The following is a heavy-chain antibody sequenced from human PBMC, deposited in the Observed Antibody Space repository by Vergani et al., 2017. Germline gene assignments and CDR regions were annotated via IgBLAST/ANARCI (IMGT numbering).Heavy chain of an antibody. D-gene: IGHD5/OR15-5a*01. V-gene: IGHV3-30*04. CDR1: GFTFSSYA. J-gene: IGHJ4*02. CDR3: ARADAYRVLDY. Sequence: QVQLVESGGGVVQPGRSLRLSCAASGFTFSSYAMHWVRQAPGKGLEWVAVISYDGSNKNYADSVKGRFTISRDNSKNTLCLQMNSLRAEDTAVYYCARADAYRVLDYWGQGTLVTVSS. CDR2: ISYDGSNK.